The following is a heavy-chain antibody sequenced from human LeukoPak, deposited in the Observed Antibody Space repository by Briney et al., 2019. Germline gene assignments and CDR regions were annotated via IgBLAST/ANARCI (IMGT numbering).Heavy chain of an antibody. V-gene: IGHV1-18*01. CDR2: ISIYDGKT. CDR1: GYTFTSYG. CDR3: ARGVRENRSWYTVHFDY. Sequence: ASVKVSCKASGYTFTSYGISWVRQAPGQGLEWMGWISIYDGKTRYAQKFQGRVTMTTDTSTSTAYMELRSLGSDDTAVYYCARGVRENRSWYTVHFDYWGQGTLVTVSS. J-gene: IGHJ4*02. D-gene: IGHD2-2*02.